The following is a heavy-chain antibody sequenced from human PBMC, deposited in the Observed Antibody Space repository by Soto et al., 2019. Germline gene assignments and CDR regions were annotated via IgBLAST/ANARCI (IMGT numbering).Heavy chain of an antibody. CDR1: GGSFSGYY. Sequence: SETLSLTCAVYGGSFSGYYWSWIRQPPGKGLEWIGEINHSGSTNYNPSLKSRVTISVDTSKNQFSLKLSSVTAADTAVYYCARDPRAIFGVVISGYYYGMNVWGQGTTVTVSS. D-gene: IGHD3-3*01. J-gene: IGHJ6*02. CDR3: ARDPRAIFGVVISGYYYGMNV. CDR2: INHSGST. V-gene: IGHV4-34*01.